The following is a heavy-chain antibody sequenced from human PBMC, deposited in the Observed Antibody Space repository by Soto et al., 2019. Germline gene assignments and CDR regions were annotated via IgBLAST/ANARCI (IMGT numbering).Heavy chain of an antibody. D-gene: IGHD5-12*01. CDR1: GGSFSGYY. Sequence: QVQLQQWGAGLLKPSETLSLTCAVYGGSFSGYYWSWIRQPPGKGLEWIGEINHSGSTNYNPSLKSRVTISVDTSKNQFSLKLSSVTAADTAVYYCVRGPRWLRLGVLRCYYYGMDVWGQGTTVTVSS. CDR3: VRGPRWLRLGVLRCYYYGMDV. J-gene: IGHJ6*02. V-gene: IGHV4-34*01. CDR2: INHSGST.